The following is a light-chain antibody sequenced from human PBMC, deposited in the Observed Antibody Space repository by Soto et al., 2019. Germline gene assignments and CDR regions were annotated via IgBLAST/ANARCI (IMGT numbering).Light chain of an antibody. V-gene: IGLV1-40*01. CDR2: GNN. CDR3: QTYDSGLNVVV. Sequence: QSVLTQPPSVSGAPGQRVTISCTGSRSNIGAGYDVHWYQQLPRAAPKLLMYGNNNRPSGVPVRFSASKSGTSASLAITGLQADDQADYYCQTYDSGLNVVVFGGGTKLTVL. CDR1: RSNIGAGYD. J-gene: IGLJ2*01.